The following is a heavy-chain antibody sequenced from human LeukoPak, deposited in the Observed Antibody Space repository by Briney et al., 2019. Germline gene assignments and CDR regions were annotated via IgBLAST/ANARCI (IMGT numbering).Heavy chain of an antibody. V-gene: IGHV1-18*01. CDR3: ARDGHTAMVMFGY. D-gene: IGHD5-18*01. J-gene: IGHJ4*02. CDR2: ISAYNGNT. Sequence: ASVKVSCKASGYTFTFYGISWVRQSPGQGLEWMGWISAYNGNTNYAQKLQGRVTMTTDTSTTTAYMEVRSLRSDDTAVYYCARDGHTAMVMFGYWGQGTLVTVSS. CDR1: GYTFTFYG.